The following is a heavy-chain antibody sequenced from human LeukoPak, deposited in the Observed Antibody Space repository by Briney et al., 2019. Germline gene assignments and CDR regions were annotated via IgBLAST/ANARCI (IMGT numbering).Heavy chain of an antibody. V-gene: IGHV3-11*01. CDR3: ARVYSGYENLDY. CDR2: ISSSGSTI. CDR1: GFTVSNNY. J-gene: IGHJ4*02. Sequence: GGSLRLSCAASGFTVSNNYMSWVRQAPGKGLEWVSYISSSGSTIYYADSVKGRFTISRDNAKNSLYLQMNSLRAEDTAVYYCARVYSGYENLDYWGQGTLVTVSS. D-gene: IGHD5-12*01.